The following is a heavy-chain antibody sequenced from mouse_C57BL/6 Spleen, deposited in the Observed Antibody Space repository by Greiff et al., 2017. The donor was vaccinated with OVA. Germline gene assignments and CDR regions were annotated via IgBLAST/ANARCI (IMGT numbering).Heavy chain of an antibody. CDR1: GYTFTDYY. Sequence: VQLQQSGPELVKPGASVKISCKASGYTFTDYYMNWVKQSHGKSLEWIGDINPNNGGTSYNQKFKGKATLTVDKYSSTAYMELRSLTSEDSAVYYCAIRAGYGYFDYWGQGTTLTVSS. D-gene: IGHD2-2*01. V-gene: IGHV1-26*01. CDR3: AIRAGYGYFDY. CDR2: INPNNGGT. J-gene: IGHJ2*01.